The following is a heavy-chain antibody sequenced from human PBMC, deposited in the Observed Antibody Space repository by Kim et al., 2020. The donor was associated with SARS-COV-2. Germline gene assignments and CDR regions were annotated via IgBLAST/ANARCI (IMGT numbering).Heavy chain of an antibody. V-gene: IGHV1-3*01. J-gene: IGHJ6*02. Sequence: ASVKVSCKASGYTFTSYAMHWVRQAPGQRLEWMGWINAGNGNTKYSQKFQGRVTITRDTSASTAYMELSSLRSEDTAVYYCARDPSAAGYGSPRYYYYGMDVWGQGTTVTVSS. CDR1: GYTFTSYA. CDR3: ARDPSAAGYGSPRYYYYGMDV. CDR2: INAGNGNT. D-gene: IGHD3-10*01.